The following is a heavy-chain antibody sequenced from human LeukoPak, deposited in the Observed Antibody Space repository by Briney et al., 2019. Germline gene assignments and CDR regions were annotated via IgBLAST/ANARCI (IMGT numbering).Heavy chain of an antibody. V-gene: IGHV1-24*01. J-gene: IGHJ6*02. CDR1: GYTFTSYY. CDR3: ATDGSGDHKYDYGMDV. Sequence: GASVKVSCKASGYTFTSYYMHWVRQVPGKGLEWMGGFDPEEGETIYAQKFQGRVIMTGDTSTDTAYMELSSLRSEDTAVYYCATDGSGDHKYDYGMDVWGQGTTVTVSS. CDR2: FDPEEGET. D-gene: IGHD4-17*01.